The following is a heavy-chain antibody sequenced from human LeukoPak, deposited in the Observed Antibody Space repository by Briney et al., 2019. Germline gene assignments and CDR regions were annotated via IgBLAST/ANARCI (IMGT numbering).Heavy chain of an antibody. V-gene: IGHV4-39*07. CDR2: IYYSGST. CDR1: GGSISSSSYY. CDR3: ARVSSGNYYNPLGYMDV. J-gene: IGHJ6*03. D-gene: IGHD3-10*01. Sequence: SETLSLTCTVSGGSISSSSYYWGWIRQPPGKGLEWIGSIYYSGSTYYNPSLKSRVTMSVDTSKNQFSLNLSSVTAADTAVYYCARVSSGNYYNPLGYMDVWGKGTAVTVSS.